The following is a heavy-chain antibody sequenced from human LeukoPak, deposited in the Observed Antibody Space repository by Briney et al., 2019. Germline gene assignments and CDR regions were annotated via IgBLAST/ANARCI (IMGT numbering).Heavy chain of an antibody. CDR2: ISWNSASV. J-gene: IGHJ4*02. D-gene: IGHD6-13*01. CDR1: GFTFDDYG. CDR3: AKDYGYSSSWYDY. Sequence: PGGSLRLSCEASGFTFDDYGMHWVRQAPGKGLESVSTISWNSASVGYVDSVKGRFTISRDNAKKTLYLQMNSLRPEDTALYYCAKDYGYSSSWYDYWGQGTLVTVSS. V-gene: IGHV3-9*01.